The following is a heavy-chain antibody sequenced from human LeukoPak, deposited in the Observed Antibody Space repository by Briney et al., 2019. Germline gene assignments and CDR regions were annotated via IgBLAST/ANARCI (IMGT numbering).Heavy chain of an antibody. CDR3: ARVQSAYCSSSSCYGGYFDY. Sequence: GGSLRLSCAASGFTFSSYWMHWVRQAPGKGLVWVLRINSDGSSTSYADSVKGRFTISRDNAKNTLYLQMNSLRAEDTAVYYCARVQSAYCSSSSCYGGYFDYWGQGTLVTVSS. CDR2: INSDGSST. V-gene: IGHV3-74*01. J-gene: IGHJ4*02. CDR1: GFTFSSYW. D-gene: IGHD2-2*01.